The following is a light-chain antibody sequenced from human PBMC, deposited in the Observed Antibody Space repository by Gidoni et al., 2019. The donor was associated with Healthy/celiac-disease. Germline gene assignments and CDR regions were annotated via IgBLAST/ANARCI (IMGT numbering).Light chain of an antibody. CDR3: HQSSILPWT. J-gene: IGKJ1*01. CDR1: QSIGSS. Sequence: EIVLTQSPDFLSVTPKEKVTITCRASQSIGSSLNWYQQKPDQAPKLLIKYDSQSFSGVPARFSGRGSGTDFTLTINSLEAEDAATYYCHQSSILPWTFXQXTKVEIK. CDR2: YDS. V-gene: IGKV6-21*01.